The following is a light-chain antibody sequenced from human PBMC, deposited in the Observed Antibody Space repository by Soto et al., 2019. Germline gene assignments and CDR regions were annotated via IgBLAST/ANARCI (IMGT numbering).Light chain of an antibody. CDR1: SSNIGSNY. CDR3: AAWDDSLRAVV. Sequence: QAVVTQPPSASGTPGQRVTISCSGSSSNIGSNYVYWYQQLPGSAPKLLIYRNDQRPSGVPDRFSASKSGTAASLAISGLRSEDEADYHCAAWDDSLRAVVFGGGTKLTVL. J-gene: IGLJ2*01. CDR2: RND. V-gene: IGLV1-47*01.